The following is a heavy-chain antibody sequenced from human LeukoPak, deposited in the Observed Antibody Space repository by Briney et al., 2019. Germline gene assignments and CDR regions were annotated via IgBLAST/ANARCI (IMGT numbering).Heavy chain of an antibody. D-gene: IGHD4-17*01. CDR1: GGTFSSYA. J-gene: IGHJ4*02. CDR3: ATNDYGDYVLSY. V-gene: IGHV1-69*13. Sequence: ASVKVSCKASGGTFSSYAISWVRQAPGQGLEWMGGIIPIFGTANYAQKFQGRDTITADESTSTAYMELSSLRSEDTAVYYCATNDYGDYVLSYWGQGTLVTVSS. CDR2: IIPIFGTA.